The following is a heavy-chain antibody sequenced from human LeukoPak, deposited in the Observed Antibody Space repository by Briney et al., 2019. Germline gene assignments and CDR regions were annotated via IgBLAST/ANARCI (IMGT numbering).Heavy chain of an antibody. CDR2: ISSSSSYM. D-gene: IGHD1-1*01. Sequence: PGGSLRLSCAASGFTFSSYWMSWVRQAPGKGLEWVSSISSSSSYMFYAGSVMGRFTNSRDNAKKSLYLQMNNLRAEDTAIYYCVRVVPGTGSLDYWGQGTLVTVST. J-gene: IGHJ4*02. CDR1: GFTFSSYW. CDR3: VRVVPGTGSLDY. V-gene: IGHV3-21*01.